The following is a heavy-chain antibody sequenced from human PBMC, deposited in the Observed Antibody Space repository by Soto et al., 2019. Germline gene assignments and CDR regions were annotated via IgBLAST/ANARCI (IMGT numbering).Heavy chain of an antibody. V-gene: IGHV3-30*03. CDR2: ISSDGNNT. Sequence: WGSLRLSWAASGFPFNTYGMHCVRQTPGKGLDWLAVISSDGNNTYYGDTGKGRFTISRDNSKDTLCLQMNSLRGKDSAVYYCATVLRADTTASDFYYYSALDDWGQGSTDTVSS. CDR3: ATVLRADTTASDFYYYSALDD. CDR1: GFPFNTYG. J-gene: IGHJ6*02. D-gene: IGHD3-3*01.